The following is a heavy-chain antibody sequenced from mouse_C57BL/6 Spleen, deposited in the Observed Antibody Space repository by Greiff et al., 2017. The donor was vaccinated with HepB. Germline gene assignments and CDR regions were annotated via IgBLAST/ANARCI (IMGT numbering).Heavy chain of an antibody. CDR1: GFSLTSYA. D-gene: IGHD1-1*01. J-gene: IGHJ2*01. CDR2: IWTGGGT. CDR3: ASSCYGSRGDLDD. V-gene: IGHV2-9-1*01. Sequence: VQLVESGAGLVAPSQTLSLTCTVSGFSLTSYAISWVRQPPGKGLEWLGEIWTGGGTNYNSAQESRLSTSKDNSKSQVFLKMNRLQTDDTARYYCASSCYGSRGDLDDWGQGTTVTVSS.